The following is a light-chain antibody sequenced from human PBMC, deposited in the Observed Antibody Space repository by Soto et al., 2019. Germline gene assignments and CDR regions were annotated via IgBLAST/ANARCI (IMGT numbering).Light chain of an antibody. Sequence: EIVLTQSPGTLSLSPGERATLSCRASQSVDSGYLACYQHKPGQTPRLLIYFVSRSAAGIPDMFSGGGSGTFFTLPITRPAPEDFAVYYCQQYDDSPNSFGQGTRLEIK. J-gene: IGKJ5*01. CDR3: QQYDDSPNS. CDR2: FVS. V-gene: IGKV3-20*01. CDR1: QSVDSGY.